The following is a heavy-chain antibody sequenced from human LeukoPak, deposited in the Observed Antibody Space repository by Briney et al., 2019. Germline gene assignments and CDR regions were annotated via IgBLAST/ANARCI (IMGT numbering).Heavy chain of an antibody. Sequence: GGSLRLSCAASGFIFNYHAMTWVRQAPGKGLEWVSAICGDGRGRDYADSVKGRFTISRDNSNNILYLDMDSLRVEDTALYYCARRVGGTPDYWGLGTLVTVSS. V-gene: IGHV3-23*01. J-gene: IGHJ4*02. CDR2: ICGDGRGR. CDR3: ARRVGGTPDY. CDR1: GFIFNYHA. D-gene: IGHD6-19*01.